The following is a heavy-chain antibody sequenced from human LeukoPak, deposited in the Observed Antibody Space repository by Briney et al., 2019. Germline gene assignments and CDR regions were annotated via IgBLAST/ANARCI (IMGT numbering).Heavy chain of an antibody. D-gene: IGHD3-3*01. Sequence: ASVKVSCKASGYTFTSYGISWMRQAPGQGLEWMGWISAYNGNTNYAQKLPGRVPMTTDTSTSTAYMELSRLISDDTAVYYCARDVYDFWSGYYTWYFDYWGQGTLVTVSS. CDR2: ISAYNGNT. CDR3: ARDVYDFWSGYYTWYFDY. V-gene: IGHV1-18*01. CDR1: GYTFTSYG. J-gene: IGHJ4*02.